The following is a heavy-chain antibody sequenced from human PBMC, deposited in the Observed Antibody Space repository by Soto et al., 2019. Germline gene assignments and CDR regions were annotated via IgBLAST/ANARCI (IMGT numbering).Heavy chain of an antibody. J-gene: IGHJ6*02. D-gene: IGHD4-4*01. V-gene: IGHV1-18*01. CDR1: GYTFTSYG. CDR2: ISAYNGNT. Sequence: VASVKVSCKASGYTFTSYGISWVRQAPGQGLEWMGWISAYNGNTNYAQKLQGRVTMTTDTSTSTAYMELRSLRSDDTAVYYCARDVRGLQYRYYYYYGMEVWGQGTTVTV. CDR3: ARDVRGLQYRYYYYYGMEV.